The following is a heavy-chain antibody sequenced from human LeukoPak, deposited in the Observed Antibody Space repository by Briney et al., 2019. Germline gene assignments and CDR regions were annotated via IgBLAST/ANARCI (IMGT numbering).Heavy chain of an antibody. J-gene: IGHJ6*02. CDR3: ARDYDVATISYYYYGMDV. V-gene: IGHV3-21*01. D-gene: IGHD5-12*01. Sequence: GGSLRLSCAASGFTFSNYWMSWVRQAPGKGLEWVSSISSSSSYIYYADSVKGRFTISRDNAKNSLYLQMNSLRAEDTAVYYCARDYDVATISYYYYGMDVWGQGTTVTVSS. CDR1: GFTFSNYW. CDR2: ISSSSSYI.